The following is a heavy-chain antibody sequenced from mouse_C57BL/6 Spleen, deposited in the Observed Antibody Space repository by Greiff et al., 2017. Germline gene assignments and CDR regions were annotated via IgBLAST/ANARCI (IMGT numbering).Heavy chain of an antibody. V-gene: IGHV3-6*01. Sequence: EVKLVESGPGLVKPSQSLSLTCSVTGYSITSGYYWNWIRQFPGNKLEWMGYISYDGSNNYNPSLKNRISITRDTSKNQFFLKLNSVTTEDTATYYCAGANGDEGEHWYFDVWGTGTTVTVSS. CDR2: ISYDGSN. CDR1: GYSITSGYY. CDR3: AGANGDEGEHWYFDV. D-gene: IGHD4-1*01. J-gene: IGHJ1*03.